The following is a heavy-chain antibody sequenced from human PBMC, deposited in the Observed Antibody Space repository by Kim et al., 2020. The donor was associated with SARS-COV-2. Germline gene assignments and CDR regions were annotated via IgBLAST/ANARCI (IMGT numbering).Heavy chain of an antibody. CDR3: ARDILMVRGVIIKNLYYYGMDV. Sequence: GGSLRLSCAASGFTFSSYGMHWVRQAPGKGLEWVAVIWYDGSNKYYADSVKGRFTISRDNSKNTLYLQMNSLRAEDTAVYYCARDILMVRGVIIKNLYYYGMDVWGQGTTVTVSS. D-gene: IGHD3-10*01. CDR1: GFTFSSYG. CDR2: IWYDGSNK. V-gene: IGHV3-33*01. J-gene: IGHJ6*02.